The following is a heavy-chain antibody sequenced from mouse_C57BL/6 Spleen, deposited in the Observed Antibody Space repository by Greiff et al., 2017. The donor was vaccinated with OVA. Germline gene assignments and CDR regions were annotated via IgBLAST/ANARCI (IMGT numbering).Heavy chain of an antibody. J-gene: IGHJ2*01. Sequence: QVQMQQPGTELVKPGASVKLSCKASGYTFTSYWMHWVKQRPGQGLEWIGNINPSNGGTNYNEKFKSKATLTVDQSSSTAYMQLNSLTSEDSAVYYCARSRDYVLFDYWGQGTTLTVSS. CDR2: INPSNGGT. V-gene: IGHV1-53*01. CDR3: ARSRDYVLFDY. D-gene: IGHD2-4*01. CDR1: GYTFTSYW.